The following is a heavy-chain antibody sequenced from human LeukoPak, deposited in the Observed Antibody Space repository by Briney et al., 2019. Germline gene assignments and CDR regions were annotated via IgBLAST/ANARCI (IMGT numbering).Heavy chain of an antibody. V-gene: IGHV3-48*03. Sequence: PGGSLRLSCAASGFTFSSYEMNWVRQAPGEGLGWVSDISSSGSTIYYADAVKGRCTISRDNAKNSLYPQMNSLRAQDTAVYYCASFVLLWFGEPRNGMDVWGKGTTVTVSS. D-gene: IGHD3-10*01. CDR2: ISSSGSTI. J-gene: IGHJ6*04. CDR1: GFTFSSYE. CDR3: ASFVLLWFGEPRNGMDV.